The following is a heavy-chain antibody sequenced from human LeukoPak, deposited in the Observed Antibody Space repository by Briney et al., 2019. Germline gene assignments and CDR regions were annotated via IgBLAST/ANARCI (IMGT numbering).Heavy chain of an antibody. CDR2: ISGSGGST. D-gene: IGHD3-22*01. Sequence: PGGSLRLSCAASGFTLSSYAMSWVRQAPGKGLEWVSAISGSGGSTYYADSVKGRFTISRDNSKNTLYLQMNSLRAEDTAVYYCAKGPESYYYDSSGPVNNWFDPWGQGTLVTVSS. J-gene: IGHJ5*02. V-gene: IGHV3-23*01. CDR3: AKGPESYYYDSSGPVNNWFDP. CDR1: GFTLSSYA.